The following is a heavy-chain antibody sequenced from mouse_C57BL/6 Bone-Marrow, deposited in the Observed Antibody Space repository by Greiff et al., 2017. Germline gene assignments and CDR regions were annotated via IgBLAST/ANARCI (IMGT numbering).Heavy chain of an antibody. CDR2: IDPSDSYT. CDR1: GYTFTSYW. Sequence: QVQLQQPGAELVRPGTSVKLSCKASGYTFTSYWMHWVKQRPGQGLEWIGVIDPSDSYTNYNQKFKGKATLTVDTSSSTAYMQLSSLTSEDSAVDYCARVLSWWLLPYWYFDVWGTGTTVTVSS. J-gene: IGHJ1*03. V-gene: IGHV1-59*01. D-gene: IGHD2-3*01. CDR3: ARVLSWWLLPYWYFDV.